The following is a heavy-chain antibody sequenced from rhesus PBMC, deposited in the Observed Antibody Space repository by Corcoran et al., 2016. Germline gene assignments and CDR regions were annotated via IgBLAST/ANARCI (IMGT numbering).Heavy chain of an antibody. Sequence: VQLQGSGPGLVKPSETLSLACEVPGSSITDNYYWHWIRQPPGKGVGRIGNVYGESTTTDYKPSLESGITISKTTSSTQFILKRSSVTAAAAAVYCCSRGRGAWFFQYWGQGVLVTGSS. CDR2: VYGESTTT. D-gene: IGHD6-31*01. CDR1: GSSITDNYY. J-gene: IGHJ4*01. V-gene: IGHV4S9*01. CDR3: SRGRGAWFFQY.